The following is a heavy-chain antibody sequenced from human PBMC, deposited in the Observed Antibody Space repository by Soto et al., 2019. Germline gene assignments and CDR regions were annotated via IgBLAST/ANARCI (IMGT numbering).Heavy chain of an antibody. D-gene: IGHD2-2*01. CDR1: GFLFSNYA. J-gene: IGHJ4*02. CDR2: ISGSGAYT. V-gene: IGHV3-23*01. Sequence: GGSLRLSCVTSGFLFSNYAMHWVRQAPGKGLEWVSAISGSGAYTYYANSVKGRFTISRDNSKNTLYLQLNSLRAEDTAVYYCAKYGCSSTSCQCDYWGQGTRVTVSS. CDR3: AKYGCSSTSCQCDY.